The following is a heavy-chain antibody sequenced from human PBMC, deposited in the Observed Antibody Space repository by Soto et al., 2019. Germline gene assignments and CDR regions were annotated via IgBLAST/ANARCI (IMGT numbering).Heavy chain of an antibody. CDR2: ISIYNGNT. V-gene: IGHV1-18*04. CDR1: GDTFTSNG. D-gene: IGHD6-6*01. J-gene: IGHJ4*02. CDR3: ARAPGSSSRPLVFDY. Sequence: GASVKVSCKASGDTFTSNGISWVRQAPGQGLEWLAWISIYNGNTQYAQKVQGRVTMTTDTSTNTAYMELRSLRSADTAVYYCARAPGSSSRPLVFDYWGQGTLVTVSS.